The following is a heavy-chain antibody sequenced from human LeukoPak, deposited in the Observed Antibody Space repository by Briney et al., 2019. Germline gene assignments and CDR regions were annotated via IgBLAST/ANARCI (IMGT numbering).Heavy chain of an antibody. D-gene: IGHD3-9*01. CDR3: ARESKRYFDWLSLGAFDI. CDR2: TRNKANSYTT. CDR1: GFTFSDHY. J-gene: IGHJ3*02. V-gene: IGHV3-72*01. Sequence: PGGSLRLSCAASGFTFSDHYMDWVRQAPGKGLEWVGRTRNKANSYTTEYASSVKGRFTISRDDSKNSLYLQMNSLKTEDTAVYYCARESKRYFDWLSLGAFDIWGQGTMVTVSS.